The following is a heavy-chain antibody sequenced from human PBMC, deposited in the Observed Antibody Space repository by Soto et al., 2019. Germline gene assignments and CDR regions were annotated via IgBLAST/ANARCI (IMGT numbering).Heavy chain of an antibody. V-gene: IGHV4-59*01. CDR2: IYYSGST. J-gene: IGHJ1*01. D-gene: IGHD3-22*01. CDR3: ARGYYDSSGYYAFAEYFQH. Sequence: LSLTCTVSGGSISSYYWSWIRQPPGKGLEWIGYIYYSGSTNYNPSLKSRVTISVDTSKNQFSLKLSSVTAADTAVYYCARGYYDSSGYYAFAEYFQHWGQGTLVTVSS. CDR1: GGSISSYY.